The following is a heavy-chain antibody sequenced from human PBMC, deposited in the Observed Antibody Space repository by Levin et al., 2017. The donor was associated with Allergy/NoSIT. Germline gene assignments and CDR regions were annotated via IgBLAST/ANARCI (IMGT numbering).Heavy chain of an antibody. CDR2: INPKSGDT. CDR1: GYTFTDYY. Sequence: PLASVKVSCKASGYTFTDYYIHWVRQARGQGLEWMGWINPKSGDTEYGQNFQGRVTMTRDTSISTVYMDLSRLISDDTAVYYCAKGRWELPDWGQGTLVIVSS. CDR3: AKGRWELPD. V-gene: IGHV1-2*02. J-gene: IGHJ4*02. D-gene: IGHD1-26*01.